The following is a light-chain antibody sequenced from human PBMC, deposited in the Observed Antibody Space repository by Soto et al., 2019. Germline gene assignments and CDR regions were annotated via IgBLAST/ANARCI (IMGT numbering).Light chain of an antibody. V-gene: IGLV2-14*02. CDR3: SSFTSTSTVYV. CDR1: NSDVGSYNL. J-gene: IGLJ1*01. Sequence: QSVLTQPASVSGSPRQSITISCTGTNSDVGSYNLVSWFQQHPGKAPKLVIYEVTKRPSGVSDRFSGSKSGNTASLTISGLQADDEADYYCSSFTSTSTVYVFGTGTKVTVL. CDR2: EVT.